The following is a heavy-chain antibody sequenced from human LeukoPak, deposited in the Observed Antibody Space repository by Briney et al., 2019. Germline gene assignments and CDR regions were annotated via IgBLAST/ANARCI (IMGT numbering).Heavy chain of an antibody. D-gene: IGHD4-17*01. Sequence: SETLSLTCTVSGYAITSGGFSWNWIRQPPGKGLEWIGCIYDRGPAYYNPSLKSRFTISVDRPKNQFFLNVTSLTAADTAVYYCARGGYGAHGAFDIWGQGTMVTVSS. CDR3: ARGGYGAHGAFDI. J-gene: IGHJ3*02. CDR2: IYDRGPA. V-gene: IGHV4-30-2*01. CDR1: GYAITSGGFS.